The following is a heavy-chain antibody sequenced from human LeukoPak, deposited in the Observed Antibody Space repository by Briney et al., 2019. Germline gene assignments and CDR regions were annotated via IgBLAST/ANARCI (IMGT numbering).Heavy chain of an antibody. D-gene: IGHD3-22*01. V-gene: IGHV3-30*02. J-gene: IGHJ3*02. CDR2: IRYDGSNK. Sequence: GGSLRLSCAASGFTFSSYGMHWVRQAPGKGLEWVAFIRYDGSNKYYADSVKGRFTISRDNSKNTLYLQMNSLRAEDTAVYYCAKDHGPDYYDSSAMGDAFDIWGQGTMVTVSS. CDR3: AKDHGPDYYDSSAMGDAFDI. CDR1: GFTFSSYG.